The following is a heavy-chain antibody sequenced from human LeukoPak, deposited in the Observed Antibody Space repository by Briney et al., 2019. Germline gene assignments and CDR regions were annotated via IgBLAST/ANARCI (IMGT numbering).Heavy chain of an antibody. CDR3: AKPNCSGGSCHLGAFDI. CDR1: GFAFSSYA. Sequence: PGGSLRLSCAASGFAFSSYAMSWVRQAPGKGLEWVSAISGSGGSTYYAVSVKGRFTISRDNSKNTLYLQMNSLRAEDTAVYYCAKPNCSGGSCHLGAFDIWGQGTMVTVSS. D-gene: IGHD2-15*01. CDR2: ISGSGGST. V-gene: IGHV3-23*01. J-gene: IGHJ3*02.